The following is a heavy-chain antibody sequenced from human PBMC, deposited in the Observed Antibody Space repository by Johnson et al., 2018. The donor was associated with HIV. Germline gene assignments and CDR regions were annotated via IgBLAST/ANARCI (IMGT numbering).Heavy chain of an antibody. J-gene: IGHJ3*02. Sequence: QVQLVESGGAMVQPGRSLRLSCAASGFNFSSYGMHWVRQAPGKGLEWVAFIRYDGSNKYYADSVKGRFTISRDNSKNTVYLQMNNLRAEDTAVYYCAKDAGWSIVGATDGRDAFDIWGQGTMVTVSS. D-gene: IGHD1-26*01. CDR3: AKDAGWSIVGATDGRDAFDI. CDR1: GFNFSSYG. V-gene: IGHV3-30*02. CDR2: IRYDGSNK.